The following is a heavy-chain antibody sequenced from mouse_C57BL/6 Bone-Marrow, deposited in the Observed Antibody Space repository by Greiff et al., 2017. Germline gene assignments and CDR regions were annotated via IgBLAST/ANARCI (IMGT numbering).Heavy chain of an antibody. CDR2: IWSGGST. Sequence: QVQLQQSGPGLVQPSQSLSITCTVSGFSLTSYGVHWVRQSPGKGLEWLGVIWSGGSTDYNAAFISRLSISKDNSKSQVFFKMNILQADDTAIYYSARNGGNYYFDYWGQGTTLTGSS. CDR1: GFSLTSYG. D-gene: IGHD2-1*01. V-gene: IGHV2-2*01. CDR3: ARNGGNYYFDY. J-gene: IGHJ2*01.